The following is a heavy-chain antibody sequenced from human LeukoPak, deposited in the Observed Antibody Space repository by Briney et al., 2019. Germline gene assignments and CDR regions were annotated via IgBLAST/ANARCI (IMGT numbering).Heavy chain of an antibody. J-gene: IGHJ4*02. Sequence: PGGSLRLSCAASGFTFSSYSMNWVRQAPGKGLEWVSSISSSSSYIYYADSVKGRFTISRDNAKNSLYLQMNSLRAEDTAVYYCARIWAEVYSYGTDYWGQGTLVTVSS. CDR3: ARIWAEVYSYGTDY. CDR2: ISSSSSYI. D-gene: IGHD5-18*01. CDR1: GFTFSSYS. V-gene: IGHV3-21*01.